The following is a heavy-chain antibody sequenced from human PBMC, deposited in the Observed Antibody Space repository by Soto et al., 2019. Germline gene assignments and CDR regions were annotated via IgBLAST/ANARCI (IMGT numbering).Heavy chain of an antibody. CDR1: GGSISSYY. Sequence: QVQLQESGPGLVKPSETLSLTCTVSGGSISSYYWSWIRQPPGKGLEWIGYIYYSGSTNYNPSLKSRVTISVDTSKNQFSLKLSSVTAADTAVYYCASHDYAYVHFDYWGQGTLVTVSS. CDR3: ASHDYAYVHFDY. D-gene: IGHD4-17*01. V-gene: IGHV4-59*08. J-gene: IGHJ4*02. CDR2: IYYSGST.